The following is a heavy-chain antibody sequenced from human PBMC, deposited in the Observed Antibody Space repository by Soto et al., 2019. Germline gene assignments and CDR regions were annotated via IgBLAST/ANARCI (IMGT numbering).Heavy chain of an antibody. CDR2: IWYDGSNK. V-gene: IGHV3-33*01. CDR3: ARDGYCSGGSCYSGLNYYYGMDV. J-gene: IGHJ6*01. Sequence: QVQLVESGGGVVQPGRSLRLSCATSGFTFSSYGMHWVRQAPGKGLEWVAVIWYDGSNKYYADSVKGRFTISRDNSKNTLYLQMNSLRAEDTAVYYCARDGYCSGGSCYSGLNYYYGMDVW. D-gene: IGHD2-15*01. CDR1: GFTFSSYG.